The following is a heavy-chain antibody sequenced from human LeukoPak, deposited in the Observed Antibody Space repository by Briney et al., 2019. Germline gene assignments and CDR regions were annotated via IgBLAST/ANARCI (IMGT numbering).Heavy chain of an antibody. Sequence: RASVKVSCKASGYTFTSYDINWVRQATGQGLEWMGWMNPNSGNTGYAHTFQGRVTMTRNTSISTAYMELSSLRSEDTAVYYCARRTYYYDSSGYYIDYWGQGPLVTVSS. CDR1: GYTFTSYD. CDR3: ARRTYYYDSSGYYIDY. D-gene: IGHD3-22*01. V-gene: IGHV1-8*01. J-gene: IGHJ4*02. CDR2: MNPNSGNT.